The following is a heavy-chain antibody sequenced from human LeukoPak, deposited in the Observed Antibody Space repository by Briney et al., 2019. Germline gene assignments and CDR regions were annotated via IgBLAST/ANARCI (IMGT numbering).Heavy chain of an antibody. J-gene: IGHJ4*02. D-gene: IGHD5-18*01. Sequence: ASVKVSCKASGYTFTSYYMHWVRQAPGQGLEWMGIINPNGGRTTYTQKFQGRVTMTRDTSTSTVYMELSSLRSEDTAVYCCAREASGHTYGGRVFDYWGQGTLVTVSS. CDR2: INPNGGRT. CDR3: AREASGHTYGGRVFDY. V-gene: IGHV1-46*01. CDR1: GYTFTSYY.